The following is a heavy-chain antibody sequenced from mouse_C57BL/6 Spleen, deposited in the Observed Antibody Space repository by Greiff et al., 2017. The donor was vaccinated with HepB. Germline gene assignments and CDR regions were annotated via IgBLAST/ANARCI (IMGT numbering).Heavy chain of an antibody. CDR3: ARTLLGYAMDY. D-gene: IGHD2-10*01. J-gene: IGHJ4*01. CDR1: GYAFSSSW. Sequence: VQLQQSGPELVKPGASVKISCKASGYAFSSSWMNWVKQRPGKGLEWIGRIYPGDGDTNYNGKFKGKATLTADKSSSTAYMQLSSLTSEDSAVYFCARTLLGYAMDYWGQGTSVTVSS. CDR2: IYPGDGDT. V-gene: IGHV1-82*01.